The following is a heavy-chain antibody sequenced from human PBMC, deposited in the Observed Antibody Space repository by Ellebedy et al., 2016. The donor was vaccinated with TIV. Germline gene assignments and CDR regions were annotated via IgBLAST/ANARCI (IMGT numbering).Heavy chain of an antibody. V-gene: IGHV3-48*01. J-gene: IGHJ4*02. Sequence: GGSLRLXXAASGFTFSSYSMNWVRQAPGKGLEWVSYISSSSSTIYYADSVKGRFTISRDNAKNSLYLQMNSLRAEDTAVYYCARVQAAGDRWGQGTLVTVSS. CDR3: ARVQAAGDR. CDR2: ISSSSSTI. D-gene: IGHD6-13*01. CDR1: GFTFSSYS.